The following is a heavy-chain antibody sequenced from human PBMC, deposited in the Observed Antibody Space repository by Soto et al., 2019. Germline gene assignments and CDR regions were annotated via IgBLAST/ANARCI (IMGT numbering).Heavy chain of an antibody. Sequence: LRLSCAASGFTFSNYAMHWVRQAPGKGLEWVALTSYDGNNEYYTDSVKGRFTISRDNSKNTLFLQMNSPRPEDTAVYYCAKDKGVFNWATSYFDYWGQGALVTVS. CDR3: AKDKGVFNWATSYFDY. V-gene: IGHV3-30*18. CDR2: TSYDGNNE. CDR1: GFTFSNYA. J-gene: IGHJ4*02. D-gene: IGHD1-1*01.